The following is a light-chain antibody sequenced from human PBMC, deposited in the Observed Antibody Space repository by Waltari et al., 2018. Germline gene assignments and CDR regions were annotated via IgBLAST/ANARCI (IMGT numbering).Light chain of an antibody. CDR2: DAS. J-gene: IGKJ1*01. V-gene: IGKV3-11*01. CDR1: QSVSSY. CDR3: QPRGSWPAT. Sequence: EIVLTQSPATLSLSPGERATLSCRASQSVSSYLAWYQHKPGQAPRLLIYDASNRATGIPARFSGSGSGTDFTLTISSLEPEDFAVYCGQPRGSWPATFGQGTKVEI.